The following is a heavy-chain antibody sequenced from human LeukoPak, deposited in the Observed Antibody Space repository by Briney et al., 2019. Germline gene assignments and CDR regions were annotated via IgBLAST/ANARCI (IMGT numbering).Heavy chain of an antibody. J-gene: IGHJ4*02. CDR3: ASQGDSAYGDYN. CDR1: GFPHSSYG. CDR2: ISYDGSNK. D-gene: IGHD4-17*01. Sequence: GGSQTLSCAPSGFPHSSYGMHWVRQAPGKGLEWVAVISYDGSNKFCSGSVKGRFTISRDNSKNTMYLQMNSLRAEDTAVYYCASQGDSAYGDYNWGQGTLVTVSS. V-gene: IGHV3-30*03.